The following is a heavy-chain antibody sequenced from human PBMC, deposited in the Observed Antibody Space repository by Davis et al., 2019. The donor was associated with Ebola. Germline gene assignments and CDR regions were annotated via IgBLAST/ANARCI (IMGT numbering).Heavy chain of an antibody. J-gene: IGHJ1*01. CDR3: ARSLYEEYFQH. D-gene: IGHD3-3*01. CDR2: IYSSGST. CDR1: GGSISDYY. Sequence: PSETLSLTCTVSGGSISDYYWSWIRQPPGKGLEWIAYIYSSGSTNYNPSLKSRVTISSDTSKNQFSLKLSSVTAADTAVYYCARSLYEEYFQHWGQGTLVTVSS. V-gene: IGHV4-59*08.